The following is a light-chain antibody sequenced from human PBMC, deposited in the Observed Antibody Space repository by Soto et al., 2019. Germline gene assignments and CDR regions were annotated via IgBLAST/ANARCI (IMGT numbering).Light chain of an antibody. J-gene: IGLJ2*01. CDR3: TSQADGNTVI. CDR2: EVS. CDR1: SSDVGGYDF. V-gene: IGLV2-8*01. Sequence: QSALTQPPSASGSPGQSVTISCTGTSSDVGGYDFVSWYQQHPGKAPKVMIFEVSKRPSGVPDRFSGSKSGNTASLTVSGLQAEDEADYYCTSQADGNTVIFGGGTKLTVL.